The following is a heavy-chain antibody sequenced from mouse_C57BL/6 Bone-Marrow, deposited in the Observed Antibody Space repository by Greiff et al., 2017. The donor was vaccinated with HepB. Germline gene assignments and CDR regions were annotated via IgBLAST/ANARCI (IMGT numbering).Heavy chain of an antibody. Sequence: QVQLKESDAELVKPGASVKISCKVSGYTFTDHTIHWMKQRPEQGLEWIGYIYPRDGSTKYNEKFKGKATLTADKSSSTAYMQLNSLTSEDSAVYFCARTLYYYGSSYVFAYWGQGTLVTVSA. J-gene: IGHJ3*01. V-gene: IGHV1-78*01. CDR3: ARTLYYYGSSYVFAY. CDR2: IYPRDGST. D-gene: IGHD1-1*01. CDR1: GYTFTDHT.